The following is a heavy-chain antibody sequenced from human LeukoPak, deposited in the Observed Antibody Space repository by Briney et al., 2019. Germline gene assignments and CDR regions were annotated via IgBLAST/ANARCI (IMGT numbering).Heavy chain of an antibody. J-gene: IGHJ6*04. CDR1: GFTFSDAW. CDR3: AELGITMIGGV. D-gene: IGHD3-10*02. CDR2: ISSSGSTI. V-gene: IGHV3-11*04. Sequence: GGSLRLSCAASGFTFSDAWMNWVRQAPGKGLEWVSYISSSGSTIYYADSVKGRFTISRDNAKKSLYLQMNSLRAEDTAVYYCAELGITMIGGVWGKGTTVTISS.